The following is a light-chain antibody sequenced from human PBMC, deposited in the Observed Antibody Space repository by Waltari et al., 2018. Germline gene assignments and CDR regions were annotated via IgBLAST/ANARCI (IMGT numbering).Light chain of an antibody. CDR1: QSISSW. J-gene: IGKJ2*01. Sequence: DIQMTQSPSTLSASVGDRVTITCRASQSISSWLAWYQQKPGKAPKLLIYKASSLESGVPSRFSGSGSGTEFTLTISSLQPDDFATCYCQQYNSWYTFGQGTKLEIK. CDR2: KAS. CDR3: QQYNSWYT. V-gene: IGKV1-5*03.